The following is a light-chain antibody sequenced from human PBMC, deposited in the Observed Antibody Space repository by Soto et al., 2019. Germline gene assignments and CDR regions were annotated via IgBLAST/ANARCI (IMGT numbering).Light chain of an antibody. V-gene: IGKV1-39*01. Sequence: DIQMTQSQSSLSASVGDRVIITCRASQSISTYLNWYQQKPGKAPRLLIFAASSLQSGVPSRFSGRGSGTDFTLTISSLQPEDFATYYCQQSYSTPRAFGQGTKVEIK. CDR2: AAS. CDR1: QSISTY. CDR3: QQSYSTPRA. J-gene: IGKJ1*01.